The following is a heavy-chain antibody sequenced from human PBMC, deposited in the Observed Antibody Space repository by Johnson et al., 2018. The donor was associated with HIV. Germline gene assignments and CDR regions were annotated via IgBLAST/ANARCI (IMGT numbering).Heavy chain of an antibody. D-gene: IGHD6-13*01. V-gene: IGHV3-53*01. CDR3: ARMVDSSSWTPDAFDI. Sequence: VQLVESGGGLIQPGGSLRLSCAASGFTVSSNYMSWVRQAPGKGLEWVSVIYSGGSTYYADSVKGRFTITRDNSKNTLYLQMNSLSAEYTAVYYCARMVDSSSWTPDAFDIWGQGTMVTVSS. J-gene: IGHJ3*02. CDR1: GFTVSSNY. CDR2: IYSGGST.